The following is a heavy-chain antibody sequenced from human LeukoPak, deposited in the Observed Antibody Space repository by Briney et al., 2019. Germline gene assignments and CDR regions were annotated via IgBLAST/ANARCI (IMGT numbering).Heavy chain of an antibody. V-gene: IGHV1-18*04. CDR2: ISAYNGNT. Sequence: AASVKVSCKASGYTFTSYGISRVRQAPGQGLEWMGWISAYNGNTNYAQKLHGRVTMTTDTSTSTAYMELRSLRSDDTAVYYCARGSSGYSYGYAVDYWGQGTLVTVSS. CDR1: GYTFTSYG. D-gene: IGHD5-18*01. CDR3: ARGSSGYSYGYAVDY. J-gene: IGHJ4*02.